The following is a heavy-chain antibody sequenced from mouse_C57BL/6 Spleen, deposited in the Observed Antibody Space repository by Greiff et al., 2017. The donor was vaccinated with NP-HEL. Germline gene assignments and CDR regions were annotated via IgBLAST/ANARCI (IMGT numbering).Heavy chain of an antibody. J-gene: IGHJ3*01. D-gene: IGHD2-3*01. CDR1: GYTFTSYD. CDR3: ARGGIYDGYYGGFAY. Sequence: QVQLQQSGPELVKPGASVKLSCKASGYTFTSYDINWVKQRPGQGLEWIGWIYPRDGSTTYNEKFKGKATLTVDTSSSTAYMELHSLTSEDSAVYFCARGGIYDGYYGGFAYWGQGTLVTVSA. V-gene: IGHV1-85*01. CDR2: IYPRDGST.